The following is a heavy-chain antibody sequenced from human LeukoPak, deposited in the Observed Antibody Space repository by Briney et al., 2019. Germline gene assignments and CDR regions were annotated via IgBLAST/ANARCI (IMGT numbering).Heavy chain of an antibody. D-gene: IGHD4-17*01. CDR1: GGSFSGYY. J-gene: IGHJ4*02. V-gene: IGHV4-34*01. Sequence: SETLSLTCAVYGGSFSGYYWSWIRQPPGKGLEWIGEINHSGSTNHNPSLKSRVTISIDTSKKQFDLKLSSVTAADTAVYYCARDYGDHRVDYWGQGTLVTVSS. CDR3: ARDYGDHRVDY. CDR2: INHSGST.